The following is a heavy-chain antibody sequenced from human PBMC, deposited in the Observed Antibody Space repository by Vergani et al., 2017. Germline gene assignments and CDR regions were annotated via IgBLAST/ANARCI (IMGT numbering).Heavy chain of an antibody. CDR3: AKYLRDSTDGLPDS. D-gene: IGHD2-21*02. J-gene: IGHJ4*02. CDR2: ISKDGTHD. V-gene: IGHV3-30*18. CDR1: GCGFKNFA. Sequence: QVSLVESGGGVVQPGRSLTLTCSASGCGFKNFAMHWVRQAPGKGLEWVATISKDGTHDYYEPSVRGRFAVSRDNFKNTMYLQMDSLRSEDTALYYCAKYLRDSTDGLPDSWGPGTLVIVSS.